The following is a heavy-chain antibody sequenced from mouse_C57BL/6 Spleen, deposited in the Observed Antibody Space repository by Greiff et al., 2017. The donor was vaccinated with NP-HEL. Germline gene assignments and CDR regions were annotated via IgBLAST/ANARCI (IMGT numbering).Heavy chain of an antibody. CDR2: IDPSDSYT. J-gene: IGHJ2*01. V-gene: IGHV1-50*01. Sequence: QVQLQQPGAELVKPGASVKLSCKASGYTFTSYWMQWVKQRPGQGLEWIGEIDPSDSYTNYNQKFKGKATLTVDTSSSTAYMQLSSLTSEDSAVYYCARTYGTHPYYFDYWGQGTTLTVSS. CDR1: GYTFTSYW. D-gene: IGHD1-1*01. CDR3: ARTYGTHPYYFDY.